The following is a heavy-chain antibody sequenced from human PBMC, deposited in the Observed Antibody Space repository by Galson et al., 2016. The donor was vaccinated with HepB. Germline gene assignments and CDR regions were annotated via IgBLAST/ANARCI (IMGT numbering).Heavy chain of an antibody. CDR1: GITVSDTY. D-gene: IGHD5-12*01. CDR2: ISRDGRT. CDR3: ARGGGYDGYYLDF. V-gene: IGHV3-53*01. Sequence: SLRLSCAVSGITVSDTYMSWVRQAPGKGLEWVAVISRDGRTYHGDSVKGRLSISRDISKNTMYLQMNSLRADDAAVYSCARGGGYDGYYLDFWGQGALVTVSS. J-gene: IGHJ4*02.